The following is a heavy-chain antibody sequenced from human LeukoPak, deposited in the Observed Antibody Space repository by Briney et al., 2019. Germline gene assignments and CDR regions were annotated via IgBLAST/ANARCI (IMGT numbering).Heavy chain of an antibody. Sequence: SGTLSLTCTVSGGSISSYYWSWIRQPPGKGLEWIGYIYYSGSTNYNPSLKSRVTISVDTSKNQFSLKLSSVTAADTAVYYCARGSTAMAIFDYWGQGTLVTVSS. V-gene: IGHV4-59*08. CDR1: GGSISSYY. CDR2: IYYSGST. D-gene: IGHD5-18*01. J-gene: IGHJ4*02. CDR3: ARGSTAMAIFDY.